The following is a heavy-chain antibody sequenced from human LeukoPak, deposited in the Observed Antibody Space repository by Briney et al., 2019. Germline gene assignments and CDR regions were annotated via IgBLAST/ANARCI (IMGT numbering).Heavy chain of an antibody. Sequence: GGSLRLSCAASGFTFSSYTMHWVRQAPGKGLEWVAVIPYDGSKKYYADSVKGRFTISRDNSNYTLYLQMNSLRAEDTAVYYCARDRRKDTAMVSLDYWGQGTLVTVSS. J-gene: IGHJ4*02. CDR1: GFTFSSYT. CDR2: IPYDGSKK. CDR3: ARDRRKDTAMVSLDY. V-gene: IGHV3-30-3*01. D-gene: IGHD5-18*01.